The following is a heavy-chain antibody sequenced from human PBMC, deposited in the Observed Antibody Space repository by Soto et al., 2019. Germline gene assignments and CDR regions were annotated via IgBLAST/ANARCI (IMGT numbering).Heavy chain of an antibody. CDR1: GGSIISTDW. V-gene: IGHV4-4*02. D-gene: IGHD2-2*01. CDR2: IYHSGGT. CDR3: ARLHPTRYNFYGLDV. Sequence: QVHLQESGPGLVEPSGTLSLTCAVSGGSIISTDWWTWVRQPPGKGLEWIGEIYHSGGTNYNPSLSSRLTISLHKSNNQFSLRLTSVTAADTAVYYCARLHPTRYNFYGLDVWGPGTTVFVS. J-gene: IGHJ6*02.